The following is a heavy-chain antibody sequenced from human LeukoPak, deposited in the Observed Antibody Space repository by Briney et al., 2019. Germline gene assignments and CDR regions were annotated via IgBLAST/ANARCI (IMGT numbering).Heavy chain of an antibody. J-gene: IGHJ4*02. CDR2: IGIDSGNT. CDR1: GFIFRDYS. V-gene: IGHV3-48*04. D-gene: IGHD5-24*01. CDR3: ARDHNYAFDN. Sequence: GGSLRLSSVASGFIFRDYSMNWVRQAPGKGLEWISYIGIDSGNTKYADPVKGRFTISGDNAKNSLYLQMNSLRVEDTAVYYCARDHNYAFDNWGQGTLVTVSS.